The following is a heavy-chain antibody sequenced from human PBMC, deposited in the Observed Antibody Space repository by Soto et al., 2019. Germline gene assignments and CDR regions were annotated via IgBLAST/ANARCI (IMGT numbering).Heavy chain of an antibody. V-gene: IGHV1-2*02. CDR3: ATSSDWSPLLDY. CDR1: EHTFTGYY. Sequence: ASVKVSCKASEHTFTGYYLHWVRQAPGQGLEWMGWINPNGGGTIYAQKVQGRLTMTRDTSITTAYMELTRLRADATAFYFCATSSDWSPLLDYWGQGTLVTVSS. J-gene: IGHJ4*02. D-gene: IGHD6-19*01. CDR2: INPNGGGT.